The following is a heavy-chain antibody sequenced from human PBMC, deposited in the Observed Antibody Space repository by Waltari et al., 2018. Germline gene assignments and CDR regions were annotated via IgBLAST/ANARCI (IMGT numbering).Heavy chain of an antibody. CDR1: GFTFSSYA. CDR3: ASSYSSSWYFDY. Sequence: QVQLVESGGGVVQPGRSLRLSCAASGFTFSSYAMHWVRQAPGKGLEWVAVISYDGSNKYYADSVKGRFTISRDNSKNTLYLQMNSLRAEDTAVYYCASSYSSSWYFDYWGQGTLVTVSS. J-gene: IGHJ4*02. V-gene: IGHV3-30-3*01. D-gene: IGHD6-13*01. CDR2: ISYDGSNK.